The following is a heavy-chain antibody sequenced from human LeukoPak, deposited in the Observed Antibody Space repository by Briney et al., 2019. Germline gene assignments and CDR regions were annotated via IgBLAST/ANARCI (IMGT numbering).Heavy chain of an antibody. J-gene: IGHJ3*02. V-gene: IGHV4-38-2*02. CDR2: IYHSGTA. D-gene: IGHD1-26*01. CDR3: ASDSGGSFDAFDI. Sequence: SETLSLMCTVSGYSLSSGLYWGWFRQPPGKGLEWIGSIYHSGTAYYNPSLKSRVSISLDTSKNQFSLKVTSVTAADTAVFYCASDSGGSFDAFDIWGHGTMVTASS. CDR1: GYSLSSGLY.